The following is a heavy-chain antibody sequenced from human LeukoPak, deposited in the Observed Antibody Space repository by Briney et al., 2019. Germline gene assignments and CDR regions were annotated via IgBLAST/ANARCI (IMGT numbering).Heavy chain of an antibody. CDR3: AREGEVRGSGTSFDY. CDR2: IDNDGGNT. J-gene: IGHJ4*02. Sequence: GGSLRLSCAASGFTFSTDAMTWVRQAPEKVVEWVSAIDNDGGNTYYADSVKGRFTISRDNSKNTLYLQMNSLRAEDTAVYYCAREGEVRGSGTSFDYWGQGTLVTVSS. D-gene: IGHD3-10*01. V-gene: IGHV3-23*01. CDR1: GFTFSTDA.